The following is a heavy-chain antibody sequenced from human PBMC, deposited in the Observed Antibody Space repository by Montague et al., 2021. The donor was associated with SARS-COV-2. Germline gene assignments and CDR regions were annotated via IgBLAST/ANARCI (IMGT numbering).Heavy chain of an antibody. D-gene: IGHD1-14*01. Sequence: CAISGDSDSINGAGRNWDEHSPERDPGRQGRTYYRSRWFNDYAVSIRSRITINPDTSKNQFSLQLNSVTPEDTAVYYCARATEWRGYYYYYYMDVWGKGTTVTVSS. CDR1: GDSDSINGAG. J-gene: IGHJ6*03. CDR2: TYYRSRWFN. V-gene: IGHV6-1*01. CDR3: ARATEWRGYYYYYYMDV.